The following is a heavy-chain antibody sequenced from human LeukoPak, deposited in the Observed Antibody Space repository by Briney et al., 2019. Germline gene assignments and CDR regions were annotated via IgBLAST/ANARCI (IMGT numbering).Heavy chain of an antibody. CDR2: ISSSSSYI. D-gene: IGHD6-19*01. J-gene: IGHJ4*02. CDR3: ARGETSMAVAGEIDY. V-gene: IGHV3-21*01. CDR1: GFTFSSYS. Sequence: GGSLRLSCAASGFTFSSYSMNWVRRAPGKGLEWASSISSSSSYIYYADSVKGRFTISRDNAKNSLYLQMNSLRAEDTAVYYCARGETSMAVAGEIDYWGQGTLVTVSS.